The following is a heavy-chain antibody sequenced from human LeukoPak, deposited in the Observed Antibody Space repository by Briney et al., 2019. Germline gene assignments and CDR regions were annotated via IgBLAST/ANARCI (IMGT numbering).Heavy chain of an antibody. CDR2: ISNSSSTI. V-gene: IGHV3-48*04. CDR1: GFTFSSYS. J-gene: IGHJ4*02. D-gene: IGHD3-3*01. Sequence: GGSLRLSCAASGFTFSSYSMNWVRQAPGKGLEWVSYISNSSSTIYYADSVKGRFTISRDNAKNSLYLQMNSLRAEDTAVYYCARSPHYDFWSGYYTGGDYWGQGTLVTVSS. CDR3: ARSPHYDFWSGYYTGGDY.